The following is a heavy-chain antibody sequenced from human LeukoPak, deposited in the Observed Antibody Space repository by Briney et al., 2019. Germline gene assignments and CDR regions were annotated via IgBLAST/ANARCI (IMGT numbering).Heavy chain of an antibody. Sequence: GGSLRLSRAASGFTFSSYEMNWVRQAPGKGLEWVSYISSSGSTIYYADSVKGRFTISRDNAKNSLYLQMNGLRAEDTAVYYCARGVGYCSSTSCPVDCWGQGTLVTVSS. D-gene: IGHD2-2*01. CDR1: GFTFSSYE. V-gene: IGHV3-48*03. CDR2: ISSSGSTI. CDR3: ARGVGYCSSTSCPVDC. J-gene: IGHJ4*02.